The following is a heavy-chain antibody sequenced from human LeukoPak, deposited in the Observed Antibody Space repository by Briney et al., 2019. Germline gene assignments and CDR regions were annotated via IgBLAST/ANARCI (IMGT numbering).Heavy chain of an antibody. J-gene: IGHJ4*02. CDR1: GFTFSSYW. V-gene: IGHV3-7*01. D-gene: IGHD2-2*01. Sequence: GGSLRLSCAASGFTFSSYWMSWVRQAPGKGLEWVANIKQDGSEKYYVDSVKGRFTISRDNAKNSLYLQMNSLRAEDTAVYYCARDQGQLLQSTLFDYWGQGTLVTVFS. CDR2: IKQDGSEK. CDR3: ARDQGQLLQSTLFDY.